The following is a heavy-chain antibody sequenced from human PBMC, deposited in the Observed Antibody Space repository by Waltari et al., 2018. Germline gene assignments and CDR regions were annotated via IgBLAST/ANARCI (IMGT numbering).Heavy chain of an antibody. D-gene: IGHD3-22*01. J-gene: IGHJ6*03. CDR1: GGSFSGYY. Sequence: QVQLQQWGAGLLKPSETLSLTCAVYGGSFSGYYWSWIRQPPGKGLEWIGEINHSGSTNYNPSLKSRVTISVDTSKNQFSLKLSSVTAADTAVYYCARLFYDSSGYKPSFRYYYYYMDVWGKGTTVTVSS. V-gene: IGHV4-34*01. CDR3: ARLFYDSSGYKPSFRYYYYYMDV. CDR2: INHSGST.